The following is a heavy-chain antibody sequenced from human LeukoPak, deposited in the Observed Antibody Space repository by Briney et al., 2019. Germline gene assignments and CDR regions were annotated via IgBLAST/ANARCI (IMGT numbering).Heavy chain of an antibody. D-gene: IGHD2-15*01. CDR2: ISYDGSNK. V-gene: IGHV3-30*04. CDR3: AKNADRGAYCRGGSCYPYYYYYMDV. J-gene: IGHJ6*03. Sequence: GGSLRLSCAASGFTFSSYAMHWVRQAPGKGLEWVAVISYDGSNKYYADSVKGRFTISRDNSKNTLYLQMNSLRAEDTAVYYCAKNADRGAYCRGGSCYPYYYYYMDVWGTGTTVTISS. CDR1: GFTFSSYA.